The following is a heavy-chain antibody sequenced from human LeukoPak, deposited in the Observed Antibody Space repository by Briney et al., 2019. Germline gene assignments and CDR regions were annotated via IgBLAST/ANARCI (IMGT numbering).Heavy chain of an antibody. D-gene: IGHD4-23*01. J-gene: IGHJ3*02. CDR1: GFTFSVYA. CDR3: ARDTLEYSNSPDALDI. V-gene: IGHV3-48*03. Sequence: QAGGSLRLSCAASGFTFSVYAMHWVRQAPGKGLEWVSYIGSSGSTVYYADSVKGRFTISRDNAKNSLYMQMESLRDEDTAIYYCARDTLEYSNSPDALDIWGQGTMVTVSS. CDR2: IGSSGSTV.